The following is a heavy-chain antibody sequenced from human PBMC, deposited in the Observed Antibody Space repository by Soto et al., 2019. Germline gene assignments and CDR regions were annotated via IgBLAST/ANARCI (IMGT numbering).Heavy chain of an antibody. D-gene: IGHD2-15*01. CDR3: ARDPQWSAPYYGMDV. J-gene: IGHJ6*02. Sequence: QVQLQESGPGLVKPSETLSLTYTVSGGSISSYYWSWIRQPPGKGLEWIGYIYYSGSTNYNPSLKSRVTISVDTSKNQFSLKLSSVTAADTAVYYCARDPQWSAPYYGMDVWGQGTTVTVSS. V-gene: IGHV4-59*01. CDR2: IYYSGST. CDR1: GGSISSYY.